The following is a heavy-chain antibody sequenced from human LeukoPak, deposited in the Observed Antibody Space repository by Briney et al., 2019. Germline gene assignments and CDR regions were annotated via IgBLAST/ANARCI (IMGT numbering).Heavy chain of an antibody. V-gene: IGHV4-39*01. J-gene: IGHJ6*02. D-gene: IGHD2-15*01. CDR2: IYYSGST. CDR3: ARHTPAYYYGMDV. Sequence: SETLSLTCTVSGGSISSYYWGWIRQPPGKGLEWIGSIYYSGSTYYNPSLKSRVTISVDTSKNQFSLKLSSVTAADTSVYYCARHTPAYYYGMDVWGQGTTVTVSS. CDR1: GGSISSYY.